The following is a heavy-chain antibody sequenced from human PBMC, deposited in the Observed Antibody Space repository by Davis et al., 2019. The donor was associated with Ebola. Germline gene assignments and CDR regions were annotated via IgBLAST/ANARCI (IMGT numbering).Heavy chain of an antibody. V-gene: IGHV3-30-3*01. CDR3: ARDYEWELGAIRFDP. CDR2: ISYDGSNK. CDR1: GFTFSSYA. Sequence: PGGSLRLSCAASGFTFSSYAMHWVRQAPGKGLEWVAVISYDGSNKYYADSVKGRFTISRDNSKNTLYLQMNSLRAEDTAVYYCARDYEWELGAIRFDPWGQGTLVTVSS. D-gene: IGHD1-26*01. J-gene: IGHJ5*02.